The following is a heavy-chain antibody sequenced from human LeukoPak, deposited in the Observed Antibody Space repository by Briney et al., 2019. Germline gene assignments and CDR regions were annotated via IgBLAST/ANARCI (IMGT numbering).Heavy chain of an antibody. CDR2: IYYSGST. V-gene: IGHV4-39*01. CDR3: ARFNRGWSLNDFDY. D-gene: IGHD6-19*01. CDR1: GGSISRSSYY. Sequence: SETLSLTCTVSGGSISRSSYYWGWIRQPPGKGLEWIGSIYYSGSTYYNPSLKSRVTISVDTSKNQFSLKLSSVTAADAAVYYCARFNRGWSLNDFDYWGQGTLVTVSS. J-gene: IGHJ4*02.